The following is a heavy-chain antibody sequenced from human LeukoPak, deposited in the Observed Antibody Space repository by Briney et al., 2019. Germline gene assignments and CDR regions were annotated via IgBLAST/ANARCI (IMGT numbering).Heavy chain of an antibody. D-gene: IGHD5-12*01. CDR2: ISGSGGST. CDR1: GFTFSSYA. J-gene: IGHJ6*03. CDR3: AKSIVATMGDYYYYMDV. V-gene: IGHV3-23*01. Sequence: PGGSLRLSCAASGFTFSSYAMSWVRQAPGKGLEWVSAISGSGGSTYYADSVKGWFTISRDNSKNTLYLQMNSLRAEDTAVYYCAKSIVATMGDYYYYMDVWGKGTTVTVSS.